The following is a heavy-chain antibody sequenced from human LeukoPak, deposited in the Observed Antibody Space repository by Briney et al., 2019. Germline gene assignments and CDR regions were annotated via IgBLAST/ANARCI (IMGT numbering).Heavy chain of an antibody. CDR2: IYNSGST. J-gene: IGHJ4*02. CDR1: GGSASDNNFF. CDR3: AGLEAHRPLDY. Sequence: SETLSLTCTVSGGSASDNNFFWNWIRQPPGKGLEWIGYIYNSGSTNYNPALNSRVTISVDTSNNQFSLKLSPVIAADTAVYYCAGLEAHRPLDYWGQGTLVIVSS. V-gene: IGHV4-61*01.